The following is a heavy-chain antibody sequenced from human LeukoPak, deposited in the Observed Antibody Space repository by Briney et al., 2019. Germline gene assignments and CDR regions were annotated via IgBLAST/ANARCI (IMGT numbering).Heavy chain of an antibody. CDR1: GYTFTSYG. CDR3: ARVLPLMVYAIPDY. D-gene: IGHD2-8*01. Sequence: ASVKVSCKASGYTFTSYGISWVRQAPGQGLEWMGRISAYNGNTNYAQKLQGRVTMTTDTSTSTAYMELRSLRSDDTAVYYCARVLPLMVYAIPDYWGQGTLVTVSS. J-gene: IGHJ4*02. CDR2: ISAYNGNT. V-gene: IGHV1-18*01.